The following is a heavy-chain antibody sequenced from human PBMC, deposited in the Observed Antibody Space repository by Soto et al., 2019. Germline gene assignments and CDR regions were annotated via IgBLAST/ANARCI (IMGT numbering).Heavy chain of an antibody. Sequence: SETLSLTCAVYGGSFSGYYWSWIRQPPGKGLEWIGEINHSGSTNYNPSLKSRVTISVDTSKNQFSLQLSSGTAADTAVYYCARVGSSVVLAFDIWGQGTMVTVSS. V-gene: IGHV4-34*01. D-gene: IGHD6-13*01. CDR1: GGSFSGYY. CDR2: INHSGST. CDR3: ARVGSSVVLAFDI. J-gene: IGHJ3*02.